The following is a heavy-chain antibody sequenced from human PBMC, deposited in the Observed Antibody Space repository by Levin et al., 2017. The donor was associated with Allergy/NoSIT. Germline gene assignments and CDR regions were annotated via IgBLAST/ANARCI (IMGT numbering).Heavy chain of an antibody. Sequence: GESLKISCAASGFTFSSYGMHWVRQAPGKGLEWVAVISYDGSNKYYADSVKGRFTISRDNSKNTLYLQMNSLRAEDTAVYYCAKARYYYGSGSLSPDYWGQGTLVTVSS. CDR3: AKARYYYGSGSLSPDY. CDR1: GFTFSSYG. D-gene: IGHD3-10*01. J-gene: IGHJ4*02. V-gene: IGHV3-30*18. CDR2: ISYDGSNK.